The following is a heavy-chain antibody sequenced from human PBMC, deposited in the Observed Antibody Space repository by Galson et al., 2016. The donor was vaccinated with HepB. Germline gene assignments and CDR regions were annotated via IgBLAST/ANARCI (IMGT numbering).Heavy chain of an antibody. J-gene: IGHJ4*02. CDR3: ARDNWGIDY. D-gene: IGHD7-27*01. V-gene: IGHV3-7*03. Sequence: PRLSCAASEFTFSSYSMNWVRQAPGKGLEWVAKIEHDGSGTYYVDSVKGRFTISRDNAENSLYLQMNSLRAEDTAVYYCARDNWGIDYLGQGTLVTVSS. CDR2: IEHDGSGT. CDR1: EFTFSSYS.